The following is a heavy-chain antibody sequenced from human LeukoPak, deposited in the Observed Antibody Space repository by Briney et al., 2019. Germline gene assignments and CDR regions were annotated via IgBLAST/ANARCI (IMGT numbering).Heavy chain of an antibody. Sequence: SETLSLTCTVSGGSISSSSYYWGWIRQPPGKGLEWIGSIYYSGSTYYNPSLKSRVTISVDTSKNQFSLKLSFVTAADTAVYYCARVLYYYDDSGYYFDYWGQGTLVTVSS. CDR3: ARVLYYYDDSGYYFDY. D-gene: IGHD3-22*01. J-gene: IGHJ4*02. V-gene: IGHV4-39*07. CDR1: GGSISSSSYY. CDR2: IYYSGST.